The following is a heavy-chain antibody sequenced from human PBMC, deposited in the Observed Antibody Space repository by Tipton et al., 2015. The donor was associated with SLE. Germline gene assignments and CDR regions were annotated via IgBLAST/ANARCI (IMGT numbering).Heavy chain of an antibody. D-gene: IGHD3-3*01. Sequence: TLSLTCAVYGGSFSGYYWSWIRQPPGKGLEWIGEINHSGSTNYNPSLKSRVTISVDTSKNQFSLKLSSMTAADTAVYYCARGAGGDCWRDHSYYRDVWGKGTTVTVSS. J-gene: IGHJ6*03. CDR1: GGSFSGYY. V-gene: IGHV4-34*01. CDR3: ARGAGGDCWRDHSYYRDV. CDR2: INHSGST.